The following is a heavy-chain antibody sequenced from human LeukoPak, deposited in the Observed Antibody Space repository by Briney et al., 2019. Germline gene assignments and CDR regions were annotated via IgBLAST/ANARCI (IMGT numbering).Heavy chain of an antibody. V-gene: IGHV4-38-2*02. CDR2: IYHSGST. CDR1: VYLLSSGHY. Sequence: SETLSLTCSVSVYLLSSGHYWGWLGQRPGKGVEWSGRIYHSGSTYYNPSLKSRVTISVDTSKNQFSLKLSSVTAADTAVYYCARDVWFGELGHWFDPWGQGTLVTVSS. J-gene: IGHJ5*02. CDR3: ARDVWFGELGHWFDP. D-gene: IGHD3-10*01.